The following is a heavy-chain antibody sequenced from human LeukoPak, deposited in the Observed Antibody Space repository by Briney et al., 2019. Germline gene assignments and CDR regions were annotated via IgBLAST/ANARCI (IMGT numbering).Heavy chain of an antibody. Sequence: GESLKISCKGSAYSFTSYWIGWVRQMPGKGLEWMGIIYPGDSDTRYSPSSQGQVTISADKSFSTAYLQSSSLKASDTAMYYCARLLTDIAVAGGYWGQGTLVTVSS. J-gene: IGHJ4*02. CDR3: ARLLTDIAVAGGY. CDR2: IYPGDSDT. D-gene: IGHD6-19*01. V-gene: IGHV5-51*01. CDR1: AYSFTSYW.